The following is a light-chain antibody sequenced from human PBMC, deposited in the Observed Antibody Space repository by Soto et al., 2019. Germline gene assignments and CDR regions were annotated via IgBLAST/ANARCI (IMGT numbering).Light chain of an antibody. CDR3: QQSYSTPQYT. CDR2: AES. V-gene: IGKV1-39*01. J-gene: IGKJ2*01. CDR1: QSISSY. Sequence: DIPMTQSPSSLSASVGDRVTITCRASQSISSYLNWYQQKPGKAPKLLIYAESSLQSGVPSRFSGSGSGTDFTLTISSLQPEDFATYYCQQSYSTPQYTFGQGTKLEIK.